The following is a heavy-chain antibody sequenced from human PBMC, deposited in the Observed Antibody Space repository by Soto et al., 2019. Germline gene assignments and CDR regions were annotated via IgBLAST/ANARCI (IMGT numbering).Heavy chain of an antibody. Sequence: TLSLTCTVSGGSTSSGCFYWSWIRQHPGKVLEWIGYIYYSGISYYNPSLKSRVSISLDTSRNQFSMTLNSVTAADTAVYYCERNGYTYGMGVWGQGATVTVSS. J-gene: IGHJ6*02. CDR2: IYYSGIS. V-gene: IGHV4-31*03. D-gene: IGHD5-18*01. CDR3: ERNGYTYGMGV. CDR1: GGSTSSGCFY.